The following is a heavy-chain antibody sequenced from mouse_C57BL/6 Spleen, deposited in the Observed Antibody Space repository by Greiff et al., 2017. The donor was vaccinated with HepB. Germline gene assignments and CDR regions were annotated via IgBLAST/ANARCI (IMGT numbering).Heavy chain of an antibody. CDR2: ISDGGSYT. Sequence: EVKVVESGGGLVKPGGSLKLSCAASGFTFSSYAMSWVRQTPEKRLEWVATISDGGSYTYYPDNVKGRFTISRDNAKNNLYLQMSHLKSEDTAMYYCATNYYGSSHYFDYWGQGTTLTVSS. CDR3: ATNYYGSSHYFDY. D-gene: IGHD1-1*01. V-gene: IGHV5-4*03. CDR1: GFTFSSYA. J-gene: IGHJ2*01.